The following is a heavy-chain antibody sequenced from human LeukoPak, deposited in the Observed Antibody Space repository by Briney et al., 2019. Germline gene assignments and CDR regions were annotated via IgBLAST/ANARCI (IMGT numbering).Heavy chain of an antibody. CDR1: GFTFSTYA. CDR2: ISGNGGST. D-gene: IGHD5-24*01. V-gene: IGHV3-23*01. Sequence: GGSLRLSCAASGFTFSTYAMSWVRQAPGKGLEWVSSISGNGGSTYYADSVKGRFTISRDNSKNTLYLQMNSLRADDTAVYYCARDSEGDGYNFDTWGRGTLVTVSS. CDR3: ARDSEGDGYNFDT. J-gene: IGHJ5*02.